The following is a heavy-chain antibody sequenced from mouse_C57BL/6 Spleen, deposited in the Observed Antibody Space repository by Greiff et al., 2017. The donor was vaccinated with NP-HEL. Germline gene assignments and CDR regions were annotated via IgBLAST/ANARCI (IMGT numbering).Heavy chain of an antibody. CDR1: GYAFSSYW. V-gene: IGHV1-80*01. Sequence: QVQLKQSGAELVKPGASVKISCKASGYAFSSYWMNWVKQRPGKGLEWIGQIYPRDGSTKYNEKFKGKATLTADKSSSTAYMQLNSLTSEDSAVYFCARDGSGYWGQGTTLTVSS. CDR3: ARDGSGY. J-gene: IGHJ2*01. CDR2: IYPRDGST. D-gene: IGHD1-1*01.